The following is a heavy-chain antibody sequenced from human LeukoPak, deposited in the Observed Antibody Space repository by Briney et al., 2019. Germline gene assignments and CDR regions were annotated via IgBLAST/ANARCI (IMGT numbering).Heavy chain of an antibody. D-gene: IGHD2-2*01. CDR2: ISYDGSNK. J-gene: IGHJ4*02. Sequence: GGSLRLSCAASGFTFSSYGMHWVRQAPGKGLEWVAVISYDGSNKYYADSVKGRFTISRDNSKNTLYLQLNSLRTEDTAVYYCAQDLGGVVVLAAWSDFWDQGTLVTVSS. CDR1: GFTFSSYG. V-gene: IGHV3-30*18. CDR3: AQDLGGVVVLAAWSDF.